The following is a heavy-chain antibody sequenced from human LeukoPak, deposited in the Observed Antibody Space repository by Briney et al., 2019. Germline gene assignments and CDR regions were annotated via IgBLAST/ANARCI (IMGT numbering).Heavy chain of an antibody. CDR3: ARDRWYYDILTGYYEVNYYYGMDV. CDR2: INHSGST. CDR1: GGSFSGYY. D-gene: IGHD3-9*01. V-gene: IGHV4-34*01. Sequence: PSETLSLTCAVYGGSFSGYYWSWIRQPPGKGLEWIGEINHSGSTNYNPSLKSRVTISVDTSKNQFSLKLSSVTAADTAVYYCARDRWYYDILTGYYEVNYYYGMDVWGQGTTVTVSS. J-gene: IGHJ6*02.